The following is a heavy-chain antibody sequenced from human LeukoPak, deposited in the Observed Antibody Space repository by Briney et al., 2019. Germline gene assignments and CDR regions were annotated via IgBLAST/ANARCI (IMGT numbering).Heavy chain of an antibody. D-gene: IGHD3-22*01. Sequence: SETLSLTCTVSGGSISSYYYTWIRQPPGKGLEWIGYIYYSGITNYNPSLKSRVTMSVDTSKNQFSLKLTSVTAADTAVYYCARVLLSSGYSTWGQGTLVTVFS. V-gene: IGHV4-59*01. CDR1: GGSISSYY. CDR3: ARVLLSSGYST. J-gene: IGHJ5*02. CDR2: IYYSGIT.